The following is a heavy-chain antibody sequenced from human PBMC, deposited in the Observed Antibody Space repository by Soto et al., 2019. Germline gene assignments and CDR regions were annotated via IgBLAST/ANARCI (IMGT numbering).Heavy chain of an antibody. CDR1: GFTFSSYA. D-gene: IGHD3-10*01. Sequence: PGGSLRLSCAASGFTFSSYAMSWVRQAPGKGLEWVSAISGSGGSTCYADSVKGRFTVSRDNSKNTLYLQMNSLRAEDTAVYYCARPLMVRGVHWGQGTLVTVSS. CDR2: ISGSGGST. J-gene: IGHJ4*02. CDR3: ARPLMVRGVH. V-gene: IGHV3-23*01.